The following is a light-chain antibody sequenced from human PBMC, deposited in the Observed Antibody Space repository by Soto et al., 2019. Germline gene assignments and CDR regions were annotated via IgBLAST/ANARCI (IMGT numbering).Light chain of an antibody. CDR2: KAS. CDR1: QSISSW. V-gene: IGKV1-5*03. J-gene: IGKJ1*01. Sequence: DIQMTQSPSTLSASVGDRVSITCRASQSISSWLAWYQQKPGKAPNLLIYKASSLESGVPSRFSGSGSGTEFTLTISRLQPDDFATYYCQQYNNFWTFGQGTKVEIK. CDR3: QQYNNFWT.